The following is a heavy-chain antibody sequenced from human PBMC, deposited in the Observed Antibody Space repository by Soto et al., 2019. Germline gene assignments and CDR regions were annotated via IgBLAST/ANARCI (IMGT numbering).Heavy chain of an antibody. CDR1: GYTFTSYG. D-gene: IGHD3-3*01. Sequence: ASVKVSCKASGYTFTSYGISWVRQAPGQGLEWMGWISAYNGNTNYAQKLQGRVTMTTDTSTSTAYMELRSLRSDDTAVYYCARAVIPVYITFFGVAGIYYYYGMDVWGQGTTVTVSS. CDR3: ARAVIPVYITFFGVAGIYYYYGMDV. CDR2: ISAYNGNT. J-gene: IGHJ6*02. V-gene: IGHV1-18*01.